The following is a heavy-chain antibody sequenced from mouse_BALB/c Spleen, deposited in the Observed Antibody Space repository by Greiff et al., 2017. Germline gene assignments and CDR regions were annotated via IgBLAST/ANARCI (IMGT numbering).Heavy chain of an antibody. CDR3: ARDTTVALDY. J-gene: IGHJ2*01. CDR2: IYPGDGDT. Sequence: VQLQQSGAELVRPGSSVKISCKASGYAFSSYWMNWVKQRPGQGLEWIGQIYPGDGDTNYNGKFKGKATLTADKSSSTAYMQLSSLTSEDSAVYFCARDTTVALDYWGQGTTLTVSS. V-gene: IGHV1-80*01. CDR1: GYAFSSYW. D-gene: IGHD1-1*01.